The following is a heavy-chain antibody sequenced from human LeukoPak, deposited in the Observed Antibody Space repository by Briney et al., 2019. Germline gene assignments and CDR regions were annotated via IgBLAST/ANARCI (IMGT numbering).Heavy chain of an antibody. D-gene: IGHD3-22*01. V-gene: IGHV3-23*01. CDR1: GFTFSSHG. Sequence: GGSLRLSCAASGFTFSSHGMSWVRQAPGKGLEWVSAISGSGGSTYYADSVKGRFTISRDNSKNTLYLQMNSLRAEDTAVYYCAKGLITMIVVVMDYWGQGTLVTVSS. J-gene: IGHJ4*02. CDR3: AKGLITMIVVVMDY. CDR2: ISGSGGST.